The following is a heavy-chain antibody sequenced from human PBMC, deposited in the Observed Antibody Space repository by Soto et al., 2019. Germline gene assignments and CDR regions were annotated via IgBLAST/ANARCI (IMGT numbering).Heavy chain of an antibody. J-gene: IGHJ3*02. CDR1: GYTFTSYD. CDR3: ARWNCSSTSCRSNAFNI. V-gene: IGHV1-18*01. D-gene: IGHD2-2*01. Sequence: ASVKVSCKASGYTFTSYDINWVRQATGQGLEWMGWISPYNGYTNYAQKLQGRVTMTTDTSTSTAYMEVRSLRSDDTAVYYCARWNCSSTSCRSNAFNIWSQGTMVT. CDR2: ISPYNGYT.